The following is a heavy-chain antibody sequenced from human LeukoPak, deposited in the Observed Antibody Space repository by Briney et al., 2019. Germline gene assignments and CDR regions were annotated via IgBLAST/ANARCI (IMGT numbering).Heavy chain of an antibody. D-gene: IGHD6-19*01. CDR2: ISGYQGST. V-gene: IGHV1-18*01. J-gene: IGHJ3*02. CDR1: GYTFTNYG. Sequence: GASVKVSCKASGYTFTNYGITWVRQAPGQGLEWMGWISGYQGSTKYAQNFQGRVTMTIDTSTSTAYMELRSLRSDDTAVYYCARGDSSGWYTHRDAFDIWGQGTMVTVSS. CDR3: ARGDSSGWYTHRDAFDI.